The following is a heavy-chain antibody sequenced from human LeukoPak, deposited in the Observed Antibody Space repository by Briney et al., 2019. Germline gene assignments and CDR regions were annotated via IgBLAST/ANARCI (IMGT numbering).Heavy chain of an antibody. CDR3: ARDLMRTRYSYGLGY. J-gene: IGHJ4*02. V-gene: IGHV3-23*01. Sequence: GGSLRLSCAASGFTFSSYAMSWVRQAPGKGLEWVSAISGSGGSTYYADSVKGRFTISRDNSKNTLFLQMNSLRAEDTALYYCARDLMRTRYSYGLGYWGQGTLVTVSS. CDR2: ISGSGGST. D-gene: IGHD5-18*01. CDR1: GFTFSSYA.